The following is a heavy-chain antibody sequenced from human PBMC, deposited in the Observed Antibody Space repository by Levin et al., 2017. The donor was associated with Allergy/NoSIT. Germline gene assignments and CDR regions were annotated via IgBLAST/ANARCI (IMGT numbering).Heavy chain of an antibody. CDR1: GFTFSSYE. Sequence: GGSLRLSCAASGFTFSSYEMTWVRRAPGKGLEWVSYISSTGSTIYSADSVKGRFTISRDNAKNSLYLHMNSLRAEDTAVYYCARPLGNFWSGYNYFHYRGQGALVAVS. CDR2: ISSTGSTI. CDR3: ARPLGNFWSGYNYFHY. D-gene: IGHD3-3*01. V-gene: IGHV3-48*03. J-gene: IGHJ4*02.